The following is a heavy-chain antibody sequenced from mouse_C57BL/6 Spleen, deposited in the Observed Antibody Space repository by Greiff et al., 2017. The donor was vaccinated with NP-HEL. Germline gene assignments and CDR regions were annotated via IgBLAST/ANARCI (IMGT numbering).Heavy chain of an antibody. CDR2: INPSSGYT. V-gene: IGHV1-4*01. Sequence: QVQLKESGAELARPGASVKMSCKASGYTFTSYTMHWVKQRPGQGLEWIGYINPSSGYTKYNQKFKDKATLTADKSSSTAYMQLSSLTSEDSAVYYCAREHSSGYDYFDYWGQGTTLTVSS. D-gene: IGHD3-2*02. CDR3: AREHSSGYDYFDY. J-gene: IGHJ2*01. CDR1: GYTFTSYT.